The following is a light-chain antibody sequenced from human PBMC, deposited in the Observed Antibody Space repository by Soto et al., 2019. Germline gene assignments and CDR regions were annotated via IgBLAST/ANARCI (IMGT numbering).Light chain of an antibody. CDR2: DAS. V-gene: IGKV3-11*01. CDR3: QQRSNWPPIT. CDR1: QRMGGY. J-gene: IGKJ5*01. Sequence: IVLTQSPITLSVSPGERATLLCRASQRMGGYLGWYQQKPGQAPRLLIYDASSRATGIPARFSGSGSGTDFTLTISSLEPEDFAVYYCQQRSNWPPITFGQGTRLEIK.